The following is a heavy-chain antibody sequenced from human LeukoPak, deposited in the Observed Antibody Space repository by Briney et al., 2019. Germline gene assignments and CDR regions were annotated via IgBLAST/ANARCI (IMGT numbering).Heavy chain of an antibody. CDR1: GFTFSSYG. CDR2: ISYDGSNK. CDR3: ARDLGRTGYSSSWCFDY. J-gene: IGHJ4*02. D-gene: IGHD6-13*01. V-gene: IGHV3-30*03. Sequence: GGSLRLSCAASGFTFSSYGMHWVRQAPGKGLEWVAVISYDGSNKYYADSVKGRFTISRDNSKNTLYLQMNSLRAEDTAVYYCARDLGRTGYSSSWCFDYWGQGTLVTVSS.